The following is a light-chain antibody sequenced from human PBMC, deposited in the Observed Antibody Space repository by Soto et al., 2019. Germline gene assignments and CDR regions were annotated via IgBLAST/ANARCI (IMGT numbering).Light chain of an antibody. Sequence: DIVMTQSPLSLPVTPGEPAPISCKSSQNLLHRSGYTYLDWYLQKPGQSPQLLIYMGSNRDSGVPARFSGSGSGTDFALKISRVEAEDVGVYYCMQGTHWPITFGQGTRLEIK. CDR2: MGS. CDR1: QNLLHRSGYTY. V-gene: IGKV2-28*01. J-gene: IGKJ5*01. CDR3: MQGTHWPIT.